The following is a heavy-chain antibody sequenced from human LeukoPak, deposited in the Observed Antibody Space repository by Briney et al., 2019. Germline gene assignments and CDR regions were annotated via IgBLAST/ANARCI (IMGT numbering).Heavy chain of an antibody. V-gene: IGHV1-8*01. CDR3: ARDYDSSGYPLP. D-gene: IGHD3-22*01. CDR1: GYTFTSYD. Sequence: ASVTVSCKASGYTFTSYDINWVRQATGQGLEWMGWMNPNSGNTGYAQKFQGRVTMTRNTSISTAYMELSSLRSEDTAVYYCARDYDSSGYPLPWGQGTLVTVSS. CDR2: MNPNSGNT. J-gene: IGHJ5*02.